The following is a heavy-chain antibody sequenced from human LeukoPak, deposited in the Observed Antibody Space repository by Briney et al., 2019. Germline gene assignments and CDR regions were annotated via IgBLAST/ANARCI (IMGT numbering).Heavy chain of an antibody. CDR1: GFTFRTYG. D-gene: IGHD4-11*01. Sequence: GGSLRLSCAASGFTFRTYGMHWVRQAPGKGLEWVAFIRSDGSNNYYADSVKGRFTISRDNAKNSLYLQMNSLRAEDTAVYYCARAQKYSYDAFDIWGQGTMVTVSS. J-gene: IGHJ3*02. CDR2: IRSDGSNN. V-gene: IGHV3-30*02. CDR3: ARAQKYSYDAFDI.